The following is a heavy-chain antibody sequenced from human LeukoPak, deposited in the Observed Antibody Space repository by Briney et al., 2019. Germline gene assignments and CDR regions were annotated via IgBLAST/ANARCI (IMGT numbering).Heavy chain of an antibody. CDR1: GYTFTGYY. Sequence: GASVKVSRKASGYTFTGYYMHWVRQAPGQGLEWMGRINPNSGDTNFAQKFQGRVTMTRDTSLSTAYMELSRLRSDDTAVYYCANLMTTVTAGPFDYWGQGTLVTVSS. D-gene: IGHD4-17*01. J-gene: IGHJ4*02. CDR2: INPNSGDT. V-gene: IGHV1-2*06. CDR3: ANLMTTVTAGPFDY.